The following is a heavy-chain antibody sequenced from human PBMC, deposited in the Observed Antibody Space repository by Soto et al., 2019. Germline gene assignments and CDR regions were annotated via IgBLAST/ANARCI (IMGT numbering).Heavy chain of an antibody. CDR1: GYNFAGYW. CDR2: IYPSDSDT. Sequence: GESLKISSKGSGYNFAGYWIAWVRQMPGKGLELMGIIYPSDSDTRYRPSFQGQVTISADKSISSAYLQWSSLRASDTAMYSCARGGVSTRTFDYWGQGTLVTVSS. V-gene: IGHV5-51*01. J-gene: IGHJ4*02. CDR3: ARGGVSTRTFDY. D-gene: IGHD3-3*01.